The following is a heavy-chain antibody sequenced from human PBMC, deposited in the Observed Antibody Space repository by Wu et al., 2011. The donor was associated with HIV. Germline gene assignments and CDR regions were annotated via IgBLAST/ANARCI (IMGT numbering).Heavy chain of an antibody. CDR1: NYTFNSYG. CDR2: VSGSGYNDNT. D-gene: IGHD6-19*01. V-gene: IGHV1-18*01. CDR3: ARDLSGTFDS. Sequence: QVQLVQSGAEVKKPGASVKISCKASNYTFNSYGITWVRQAPGQGLEWVGWVSGSGYNDNTNYAQNLQDRATMTTDTSTSTAYLELRSLRSDDTAVYYCARDLSGTFDSWGQGTLVTVSS. J-gene: IGHJ4*02.